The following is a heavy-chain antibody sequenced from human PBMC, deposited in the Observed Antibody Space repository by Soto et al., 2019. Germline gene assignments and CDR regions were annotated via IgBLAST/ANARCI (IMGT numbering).Heavy chain of an antibody. V-gene: IGHV1-8*02. CDR2: MNPNSGNT. CDR1: GYSFTSYW. Sequence: GESLKISCKASGYSFTSYWINWVRQATGQGLEWMGWMNPNSGNTGYAQKFQGRVTMTRNTSISTAYMELSSLRSEDTAVYYCARVLTIFGVVHAFYIWGQGTMVTVSS. J-gene: IGHJ3*02. CDR3: ARVLTIFGVVHAFYI. D-gene: IGHD3-3*01.